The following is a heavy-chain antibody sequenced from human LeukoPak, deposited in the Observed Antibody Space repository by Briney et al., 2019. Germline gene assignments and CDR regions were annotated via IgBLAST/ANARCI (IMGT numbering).Heavy chain of an antibody. V-gene: IGHV1-18*01. CDR1: GYTFTSYG. D-gene: IGHD4-17*01. Sequence: GASVKVSCKASGYTFTSYGISWVRQAPGQGLEWMGWISAYNGNTNYAQKLQGRVTMTTDTSTSTAYMELRSLRSEDTAVYYCARDAGTVYGGKHWFDPWGQGTLVTVSS. J-gene: IGHJ5*02. CDR3: ARDAGTVYGGKHWFDP. CDR2: ISAYNGNT.